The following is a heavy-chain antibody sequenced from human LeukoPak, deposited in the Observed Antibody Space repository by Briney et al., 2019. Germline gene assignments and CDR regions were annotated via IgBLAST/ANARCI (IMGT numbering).Heavy chain of an antibody. CDR1: GGSISGSY. D-gene: IGHD2-15*01. Sequence: PSETLSLTCTVSGGSISGSYWSWVRQPPGKGLEWIGYIYYSGSTNYNPSLKSRVTISVDTSKNQFSLKLSSVTAADTAVYYCARHGRPGAVAYYYYYYMDVWGKGTTVTVSS. J-gene: IGHJ6*03. V-gene: IGHV4-59*01. CDR2: IYYSGST. CDR3: ARHGRPGAVAYYYYYYMDV.